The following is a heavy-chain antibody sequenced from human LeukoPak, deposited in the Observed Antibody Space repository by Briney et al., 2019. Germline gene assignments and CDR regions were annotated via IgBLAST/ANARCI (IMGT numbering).Heavy chain of an antibody. CDR2: ISAYNGNT. J-gene: IGHJ4*02. CDR3: ARDLAGDYGDY. V-gene: IGHV1-18*01. Sequence: ASVKLSCKASGYTFTNYGFTWVRQAPGQALELMGWISAYNGNTNYAQKFQGRVTMTTDTSTSTAYMELRSLRSDDTAVYYCARDLAGDYGDYWGQGTLVTVSS. D-gene: IGHD3-10*01. CDR1: GYTFTNYG.